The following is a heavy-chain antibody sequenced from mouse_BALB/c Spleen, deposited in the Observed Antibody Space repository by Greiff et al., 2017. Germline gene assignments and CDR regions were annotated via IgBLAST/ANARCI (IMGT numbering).Heavy chain of an antibody. CDR1: GFSLTSYG. D-gene: IGHD2-13*01. Sequence: QVQLQQSGPGLVAPSQSLSITCTVSGFSLTSYGVHWVRQPPGKGLEWLGVIWAGGSTTYNSALMSRLSTSKDNSKSQVFLKKNSLQTDDTAMYYCARGGSYCGDYEAMDYWGQGTSVTVSS. J-gene: IGHJ4*01. CDR2: IWAGGST. CDR3: ARGGSYCGDYEAMDY. V-gene: IGHV2-9*02.